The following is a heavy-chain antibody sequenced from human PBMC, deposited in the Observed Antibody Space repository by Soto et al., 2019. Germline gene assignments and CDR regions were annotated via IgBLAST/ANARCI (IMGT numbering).Heavy chain of an antibody. J-gene: IGHJ4*02. V-gene: IGHV4-39*01. CDR1: GGSVSSSSYF. D-gene: IGHD6-6*01. Sequence: QLQLQESGPGLVKPSETLSLTCTVSGGSVSSSSYFWGWIRQPPGKGLEWIGNIFYSGTTYYNPSLTIRVPTPVDTSRNQFSLSLSSGTAADTAVYYCARQNSNSLNQFDVWGQGTLVTVSS. CDR2: IFYSGTT. CDR3: ARQNSNSLNQFDV.